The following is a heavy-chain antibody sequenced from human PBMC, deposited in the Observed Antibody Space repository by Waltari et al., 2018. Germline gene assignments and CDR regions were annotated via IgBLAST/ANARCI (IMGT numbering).Heavy chain of an antibody. CDR3: AKGKIGQQLVRDFDY. V-gene: IGHV3-30*02. J-gene: IGHJ4*02. Sequence: VQLVESGGGVVQPGGSLRLSCVASGFIFSNYVMHWVRQAPGKGLEWSSFIRYDGSNEYYADSVKGRFTISRDNSKNTLYLQMNSLRAEDTAVYYCAKGKIGQQLVRDFDYWGQGTLVTVSS. CDR1: GFIFSNYV. CDR2: IRYDGSNE. D-gene: IGHD6-13*01.